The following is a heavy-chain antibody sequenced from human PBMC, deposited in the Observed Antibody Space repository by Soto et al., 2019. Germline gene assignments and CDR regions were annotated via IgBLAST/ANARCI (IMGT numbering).Heavy chain of an antibody. CDR1: GFTFSNAW. J-gene: IGHJ4*02. Sequence: GGSLRLSCAASGFTFSNAWMSWVRQAPGKGLEWVGRIKSKTDGGTTDYAAPVKGRFTISRDDSKNTLYLQMNSLKTEDTAVYYCTTEYYDFWSGYIIAYWGQATLVTVSS. CDR3: TTEYYDFWSGYIIAY. CDR2: IKSKTDGGTT. V-gene: IGHV3-15*01. D-gene: IGHD3-3*01.